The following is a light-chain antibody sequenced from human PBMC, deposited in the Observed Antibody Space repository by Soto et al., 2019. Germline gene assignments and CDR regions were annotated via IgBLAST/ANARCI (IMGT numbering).Light chain of an antibody. CDR1: SSDVGGYND. V-gene: IGLV2-11*01. J-gene: IGLJ1*01. Sequence: QSVLTQPRSVSGSPGQSVTISCTGSSSDVGGYNDVSWYQQYPGKAPRLMIYDVTKRPSGVPDRFSGSKSGNTASLTISGLQAEDEADYYCCSYAGRYTYVFGSGTKLTVL. CDR3: CSYAGRYTYV. CDR2: DVT.